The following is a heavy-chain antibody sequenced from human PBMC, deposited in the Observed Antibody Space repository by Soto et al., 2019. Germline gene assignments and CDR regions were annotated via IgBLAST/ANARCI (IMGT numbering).Heavy chain of an antibody. J-gene: IGHJ6*02. CDR3: ARDRGAFWSGQNGMDV. Sequence: GGSLRLSCAASGFAFSSYAIHWVRQAPGKGLEWVAVMSYDGSNKYYADSVRGRFTISRDNSKNTMYLQMNSLRTEDTAVYYCARDRGAFWSGQNGMDVWGQGSTVTVSS. CDR1: GFAFSSYA. V-gene: IGHV3-30*03. CDR2: MSYDGSNK. D-gene: IGHD3-3*01.